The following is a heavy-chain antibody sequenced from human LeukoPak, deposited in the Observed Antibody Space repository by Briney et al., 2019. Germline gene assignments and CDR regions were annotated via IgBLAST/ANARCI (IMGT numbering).Heavy chain of an antibody. V-gene: IGHV4-39*01. CDR2: IFYSGST. Sequence: SETLSLTCTVSGGSISSSTYYWGWIRQPPGKGLEWIGSIFYSGSTYHNPSLKSRVTISVDTSKSQFSLKLSSVTAADTAVYYCARHGDPISSSSGRDFDYWGQGTLVTVSS. D-gene: IGHD6-6*01. CDR3: ARHGDPISSSSGRDFDY. J-gene: IGHJ4*02. CDR1: GGSISSSTYY.